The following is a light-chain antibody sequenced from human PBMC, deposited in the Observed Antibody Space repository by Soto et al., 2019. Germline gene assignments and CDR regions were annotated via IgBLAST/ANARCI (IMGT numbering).Light chain of an antibody. CDR2: DVN. J-gene: IGLJ3*02. CDR3: SSYTTSDTWV. CDR1: SSDVGGYNY. V-gene: IGLV2-11*01. Sequence: QSALTQPRSVSGSLGQSVTISCTGTSSDVGGYNYVSWYQQHPGKAPKLMIYDVNKRPSGVPDRFSGSKSGNTASLTISGLQAADEADYYCSSYTTSDTWVFGGGTKLTVL.